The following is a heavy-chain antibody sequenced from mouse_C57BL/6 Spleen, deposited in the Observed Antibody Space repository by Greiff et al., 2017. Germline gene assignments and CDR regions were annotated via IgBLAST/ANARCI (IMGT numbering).Heavy chain of an antibody. D-gene: IGHD1-1*01. CDR1: GFTFSDYY. J-gene: IGHJ4*01. Sequence: EVKLMESEGGLVQPGSSMKLSCTASGFTFSDYYMAWVRQVPEKGLEWVANINYDGSSTYYLDSLKSRFIISRDNAKNILYLQMSSLKSEDTATYYCARGYYYGSSSYAMDYWGQGTSVTVSS. CDR3: ARGYYYGSSSYAMDY. CDR2: INYDGSST. V-gene: IGHV5-16*01.